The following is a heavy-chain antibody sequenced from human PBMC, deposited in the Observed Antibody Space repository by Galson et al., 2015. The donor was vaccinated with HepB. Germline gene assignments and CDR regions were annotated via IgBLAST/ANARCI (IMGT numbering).Heavy chain of an antibody. J-gene: IGHJ4*02. CDR1: GGSFSGYY. V-gene: IGHV4-34*01. CDR2: INHSGST. CDR3: ARGRHYHYVWGSYRYPSGTYYFDY. Sequence: SETLSLTCAVYGGSFSGYYWSWIRQPPGKGLEWIGEINHSGSTNYNPSLKSRVTISVDTSKNQFSLKLSSVTAADTAVYYCARGRHYHYVWGSYRYPSGTYYFDYWGQGTLVTVSS. D-gene: IGHD3-16*02.